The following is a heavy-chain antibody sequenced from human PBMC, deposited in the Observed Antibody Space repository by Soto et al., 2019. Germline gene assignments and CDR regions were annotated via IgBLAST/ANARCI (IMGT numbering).Heavy chain of an antibody. CDR3: ARYEITGSFDY. D-gene: IGHD3-9*01. CDR2: IYYSGST. Sequence: SETLSLTCTVSGGSISSGGYYWSWIRQHPGKGLEWIGYIYYSGSTYYNPSLKSRVTISVDTSKNQFSLKLTSVTAADTAVYYCARYEITGSFDYWGQGTLVTVSS. V-gene: IGHV4-31*03. CDR1: GGSISSGGYY. J-gene: IGHJ4*02.